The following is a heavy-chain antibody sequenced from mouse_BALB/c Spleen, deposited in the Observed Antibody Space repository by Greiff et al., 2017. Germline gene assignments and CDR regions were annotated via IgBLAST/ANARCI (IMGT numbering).Heavy chain of an antibody. CDR3: TGEGYSTDAMDY. V-gene: IGHV1-5*01. Sequence: EVQLQQSGTVLARPGASVKMSCKASGYSFTSYWMHWVKQRPGQGLEWIGAIYPGNSDTSYNQKFKGKAKLTAVTSASTAYMKLSSLTNEDSAVDYCTGEGYSTDAMDYWGQGTLVTVSS. D-gene: IGHD2-5*01. CDR1: GYSFTSYW. CDR2: IYPGNSDT. J-gene: IGHJ4*01.